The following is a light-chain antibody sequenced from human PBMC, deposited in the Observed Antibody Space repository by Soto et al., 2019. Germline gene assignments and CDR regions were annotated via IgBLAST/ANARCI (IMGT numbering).Light chain of an antibody. J-gene: IGKJ4*01. V-gene: IGKV3-11*01. CDR3: QQGSNWPPLT. CDR1: QSVSSY. Sequence: EIALTQSPATLSLAPGERATLSCRASQSVSSYLAWYQQKPGQAPRLLIYDASNRATGIPARFSGSGSGTDFTLTISSLEPEDFAVYYCQQGSNWPPLTFGGGTKVEIK. CDR2: DAS.